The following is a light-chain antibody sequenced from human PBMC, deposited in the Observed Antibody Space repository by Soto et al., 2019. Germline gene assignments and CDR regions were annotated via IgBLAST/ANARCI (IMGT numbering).Light chain of an antibody. CDR1: QSVSNN. CDR2: GAS. Sequence: EIVMTQSPATLSVSPGERATLSCRASQSVSNNLAWYQQKPGQAPRLLLYGASTRAAGLPARFSGSGSGTEFTLTLSRLQSEDVALFYCQQYNAWPLTFGGGTKVEIK. J-gene: IGKJ4*01. CDR3: QQYNAWPLT. V-gene: IGKV3-15*01.